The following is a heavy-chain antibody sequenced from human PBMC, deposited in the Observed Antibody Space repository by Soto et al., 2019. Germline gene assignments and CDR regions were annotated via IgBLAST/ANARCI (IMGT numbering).Heavy chain of an antibody. V-gene: IGHV4-4*02. J-gene: IGHJ4*02. D-gene: IGHD3-16*01. CDR3: VATPRRGGSYFDS. CDR2: IYHSGST. Sequence: SETLSLTCAVSGGSIVSSNWWSWVRQPPGKGLEWIGEIYHSGSTNYNPSLKSRVTMSVDKSKNQFSLNLSSVTAADTAVYYCVATPRRGGSYFDSWGQGTLVTVSS. CDR1: GGSIVSSNW.